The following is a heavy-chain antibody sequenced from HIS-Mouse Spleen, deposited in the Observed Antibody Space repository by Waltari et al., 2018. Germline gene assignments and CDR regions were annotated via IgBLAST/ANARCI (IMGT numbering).Heavy chain of an antibody. CDR1: GGSISSSSYY. Sequence: QLQLQESGPGLVKPSETLSLTCTVSGGSISSSSYYWGWSRQPPGKGLEWIGSIYYSGSTYYNPSLKSRVTISVDTSKNQFSLKLSSVTAADTAVYYCAREIPYSSNWYDWYFDLWGRGTLVTVSS. CDR3: AREIPYSSNWYDWYFDL. CDR2: IYYSGST. D-gene: IGHD6-13*01. J-gene: IGHJ2*01. V-gene: IGHV4-39*07.